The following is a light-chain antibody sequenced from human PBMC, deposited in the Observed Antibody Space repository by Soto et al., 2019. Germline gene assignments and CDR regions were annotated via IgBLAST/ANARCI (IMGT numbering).Light chain of an antibody. CDR1: QTVRTNY. CDR2: GAS. V-gene: IGKV3-20*01. CDR3: QEYSASPLT. J-gene: IGKJ4*01. Sequence: EIVLTQSPGTLSLSPGERATLSCRASQTVRTNYLAWFQHKPGQAPRLLIYGASSRATGIPDRFSGSGSGTAFTLTITRLEPEDFAVYFCQEYSASPLTFGGGTKVEIK.